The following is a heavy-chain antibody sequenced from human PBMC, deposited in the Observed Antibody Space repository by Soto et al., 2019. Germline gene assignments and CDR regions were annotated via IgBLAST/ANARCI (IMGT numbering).Heavy chain of an antibody. D-gene: IGHD3-22*01. Sequence: GGSLRLSCAASGFAFSAFAMTWVRQSPGKGLEWVAAISVSGNNAYYADSVKGRFTISRDNSQNSVFLQMSSLRADDTAVYYCARDQLRPGILYSLGVLLPEYGLWGQGTLVTVSS. J-gene: IGHJ4*02. CDR2: ISVSGNNA. CDR1: GFAFSAFA. CDR3: ARDQLRPGILYSLGVLLPEYGL. V-gene: IGHV3-23*01.